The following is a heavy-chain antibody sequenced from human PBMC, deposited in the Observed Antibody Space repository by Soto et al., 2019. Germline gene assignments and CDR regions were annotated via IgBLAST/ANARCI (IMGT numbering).Heavy chain of an antibody. CDR1: WDSISSYY. CDR3: TRGLPSHFGYDS. D-gene: IGHD3-10*01. Sequence: XXTLSLTCSVSWDSISSYYWTWIRQSPGKGLEWVGYXFYSGXTNYNPHLTSXXTISLDAXXKQVHLSLPSATAPDTPLYYCTRGLPSHFGYDSWGQGTLVTVPS. CDR2: XFYSGXT. J-gene: IGHJ4*02. V-gene: IGHV4-59*01.